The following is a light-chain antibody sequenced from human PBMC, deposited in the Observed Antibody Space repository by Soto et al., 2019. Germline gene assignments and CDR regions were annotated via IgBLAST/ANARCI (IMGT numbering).Light chain of an antibody. CDR3: QQYGSSSYT. J-gene: IGKJ2*01. CDR2: GAS. V-gene: IGKV3-20*01. Sequence: EIVLTQSPGTLSLSPGEGATLSCRASQSVSSSYLAWYQQKPGQAPRLLIYGASSRATGIPDRFSGSGSGTDFTLTISRLEPEDVAMYYCQQYGSSSYTFGQGNKLEI. CDR1: QSVSSSY.